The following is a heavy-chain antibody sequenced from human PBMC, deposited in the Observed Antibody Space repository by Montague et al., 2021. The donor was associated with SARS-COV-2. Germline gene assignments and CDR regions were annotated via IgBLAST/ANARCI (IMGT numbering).Heavy chain of an antibody. Sequence: SETLSLTCTVSGGSISITSHYWGWIRQPPGKGLELIGTIYYSGSTYYNPSLKSRVTISVDTSKNQFSLKLSSVTAADTAVYYCARFYRVLPAASLDYWGQGTLVTVSS. CDR3: ARFYRVLPAASLDY. D-gene: IGHD2-2*01. CDR2: IYYSGST. V-gene: IGHV4-39*01. J-gene: IGHJ4*02. CDR1: GGSISITSHY.